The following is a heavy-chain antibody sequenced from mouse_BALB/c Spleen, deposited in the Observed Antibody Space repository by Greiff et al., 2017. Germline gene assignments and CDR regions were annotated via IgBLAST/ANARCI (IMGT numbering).Heavy chain of an antibody. D-gene: IGHD1-1*02. Sequence: EVKVEESGGGLVKPGGSLKLSCAASGFTFSSYAMSWVRQTPEKRLEWVASISSGGSTYYPDSVKGRFTISRDNARNILYLQMSSLRSEDTAMYYCARKDGVIPYFDYWGQGTTLTVSS. J-gene: IGHJ2*01. CDR1: GFTFSSYA. CDR3: ARKDGVIPYFDY. CDR2: ISSGGST. V-gene: IGHV5-6-5*01.